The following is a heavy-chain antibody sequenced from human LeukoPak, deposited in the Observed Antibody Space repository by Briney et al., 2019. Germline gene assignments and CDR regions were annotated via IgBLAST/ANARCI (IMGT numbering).Heavy chain of an antibody. CDR2: IYYSGST. Sequence: PSETLSLTCTVSGGSISSYYWSWIRQPPGKGLEWIGYIYYSGSTNYNPSLKSRVTISVDTSKNQFPLKLSSVTAADTAVYYCASTPDYSNYVGFDYWGQGTLVTVSS. CDR1: GGSISSYY. CDR3: ASTPDYSNYVGFDY. D-gene: IGHD4-4*01. J-gene: IGHJ4*02. V-gene: IGHV4-59*08.